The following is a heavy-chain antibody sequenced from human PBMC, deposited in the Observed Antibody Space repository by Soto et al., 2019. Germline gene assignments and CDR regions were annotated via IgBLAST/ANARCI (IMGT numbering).Heavy chain of an antibody. J-gene: IGHJ3*02. CDR2: ISGSGGST. V-gene: IGHV3-23*01. CDR3: AKDGLRCTNGVCYSNAFDI. D-gene: IGHD2-8*01. CDR1: GFTFSSYA. Sequence: EVQLLESGGGLVQPGGSLRLSCAASGFTFSSYAMSWVRQAPGKGLEWVSAISGSGGSTYYADSVKGRVTITRDNSKNTLYLQTNSLRAEDTAVYYCAKDGLRCTNGVCYSNAFDIWGQGTMVTVSS.